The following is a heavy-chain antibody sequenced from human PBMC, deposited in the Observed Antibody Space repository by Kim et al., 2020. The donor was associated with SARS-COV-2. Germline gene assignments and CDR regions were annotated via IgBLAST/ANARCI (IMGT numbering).Heavy chain of an antibody. Sequence: GGSLRLSCAASGFTFSSYSMNWVRQAPGKGLEWVSSISSSSSYIYYADSVNGRFTISRDNAKNSLYLQMNSLRAEDTAVYYCARVRIRGYSDAPDVFDIWGQGTMVTVSS. J-gene: IGHJ3*02. CDR2: ISSSSSYI. D-gene: IGHD5-18*01. CDR3: ARVRIRGYSDAPDVFDI. V-gene: IGHV3-21*01. CDR1: GFTFSSYS.